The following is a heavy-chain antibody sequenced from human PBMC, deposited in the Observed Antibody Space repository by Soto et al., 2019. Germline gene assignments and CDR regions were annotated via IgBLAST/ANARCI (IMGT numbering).Heavy chain of an antibody. CDR1: GFTFSSYA. V-gene: IGHV3-30*04. D-gene: IGHD7-27*01. Sequence: QVQLVESGGGVVQPGRSLRLSCAASGFTFSSYAMHWVRQAPGKGLEWVSGILYDGRHKYYADSVKGRINISRDNSKNALYVQMNSLRPEGTALYYCARPWGDTFDTWGQGTMLTVSS. J-gene: IGHJ3*02. CDR2: ILYDGRHK. CDR3: ARPWGDTFDT.